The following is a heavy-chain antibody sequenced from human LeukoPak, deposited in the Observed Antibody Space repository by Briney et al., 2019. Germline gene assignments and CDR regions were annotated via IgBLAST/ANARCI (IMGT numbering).Heavy chain of an antibody. Sequence: PSETLSLTCTVSGGSISSYYWSWIRQPPGKGLEWIGYIYTSGSTNYNPSLKSRVTISVDTSKNQFSLKLSSVTAADTAVYYCERSRGELPIDRWGQGSLVSV. J-gene: IGHJ4*02. CDR2: IYTSGST. V-gene: IGHV4-4*09. CDR1: GGSISSYY. CDR3: ERSRGELPIDR. D-gene: IGHD1-26*01.